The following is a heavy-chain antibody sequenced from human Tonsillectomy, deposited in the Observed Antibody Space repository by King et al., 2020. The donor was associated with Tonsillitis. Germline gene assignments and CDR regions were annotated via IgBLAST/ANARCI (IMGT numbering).Heavy chain of an antibody. Sequence: VTLKESGPVLVKPTETLTLTCTVSGFSLSNARMGVSWIRQPPGKALEWLAHIFSNDEKSYSTSLKSRLTISKDTSKSQVVLSMTNMDPVDTATYYCARIVTLVTTTGYYYDMDVWGQGTTVTVSS. D-gene: IGHD4-17*01. CDR1: GFSLSNARMG. CDR3: ARIVTLVTTTGYYYDMDV. CDR2: IFSNDEK. J-gene: IGHJ6*02. V-gene: IGHV2-26*01.